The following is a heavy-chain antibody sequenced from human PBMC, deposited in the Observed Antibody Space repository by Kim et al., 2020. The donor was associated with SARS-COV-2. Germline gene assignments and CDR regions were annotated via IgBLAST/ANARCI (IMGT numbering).Heavy chain of an antibody. J-gene: IGHJ4*01. D-gene: IGHD1-1*01. CDR2: IYSSGST. Sequence: SETLSLTCTVSGGSITSHYWSWIRQSAGKGLEWIGRIYSSGSTNFNPSLRSRATLSLDTSNNQFSLNLRSVTAADTAVYYCARERKLPRTLPGTNYLDY. CDR1: GGSITSHY. V-gene: IGHV4-4*07. CDR3: ARERKLPRTLPGTNYLDY.